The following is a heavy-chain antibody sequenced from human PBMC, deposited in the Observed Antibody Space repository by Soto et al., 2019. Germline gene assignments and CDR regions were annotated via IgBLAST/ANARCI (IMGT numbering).Heavy chain of an antibody. CDR2: INHSGST. Sequence: SETLSLTCAVYGGSFSGYYWSWIRQPPGKGLEWIGEINHSGSTNYNPSLKSRVTISVDTSKNQFSLKLSSVTAADTAVYYCARGGLDYRSSSYAHDFDYWSQGTLVTVSS. J-gene: IGHJ4*02. D-gene: IGHD6-6*01. V-gene: IGHV4-34*01. CDR3: ARGGLDYRSSSYAHDFDY. CDR1: GGSFSGYY.